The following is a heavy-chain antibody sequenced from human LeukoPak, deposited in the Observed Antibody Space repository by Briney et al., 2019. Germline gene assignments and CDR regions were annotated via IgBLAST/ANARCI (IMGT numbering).Heavy chain of an antibody. CDR1: GGSISSGGYY. J-gene: IGHJ4*02. CDR3: ARDQTYSGSGIYTYFDY. Sequence: SQTLSLTCTVSGGSISSGGYYWSWIRQPAGKGLEYIGRIYSTGSTNYNPSLRSRVTISVDTSKNHFSLKLSSVTAADTAVYYCARDQTYSGSGIYTYFDYWGQGILVTVST. V-gene: IGHV4-61*02. D-gene: IGHD3-10*01. CDR2: IYSTGST.